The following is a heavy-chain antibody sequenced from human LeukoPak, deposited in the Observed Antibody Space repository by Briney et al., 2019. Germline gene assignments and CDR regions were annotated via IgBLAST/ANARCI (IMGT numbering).Heavy chain of an antibody. CDR2: ISDIGSI. CDR1: GGSISSYY. CDR3: AGHHPRNTVDF. J-gene: IGHJ4*02. Sequence: PSETLSLTCTVTGGSISSYYWSWIRQPPGKGLEWIAYISDIGSINYNPSLKSRVTISLDTSKNQFSLKLSSVTAADTAVYYCAGHHPRNTVDFWGQGTLVTVSS. D-gene: IGHD2/OR15-2a*01. V-gene: IGHV4-59*08.